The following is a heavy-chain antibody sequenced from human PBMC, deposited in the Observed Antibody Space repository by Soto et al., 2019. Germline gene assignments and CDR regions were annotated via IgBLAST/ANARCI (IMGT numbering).Heavy chain of an antibody. CDR1: GGSFSGYY. Sequence: QVQLQQWGAGLLKPSETLSLTCAVYGGSFSGYYWSWIRQPPGKGLEWIGEINHSGSTNYNPSLKSRVTISVDTAKNQFSLKLSSVTAADTAVYYCARGGGRLVIIRRTFDYWGQGTLVTVSS. J-gene: IGHJ4*02. CDR2: INHSGST. D-gene: IGHD3-9*01. V-gene: IGHV4-34*01. CDR3: ARGGGRLVIIRRTFDY.